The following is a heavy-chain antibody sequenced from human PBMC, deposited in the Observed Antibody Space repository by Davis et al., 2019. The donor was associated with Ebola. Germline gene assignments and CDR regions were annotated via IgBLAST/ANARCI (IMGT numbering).Heavy chain of an antibody. J-gene: IGHJ4*02. D-gene: IGHD6-13*01. CDR1: GYTFTSYG. V-gene: IGHV1-18*01. CDR2: ISAYNANT. Sequence: AASVKVSCKASGYTFTSYGISWVRQAPGQGLEWMGWISAYNANTHYAQKLQGRITMTTDTSTTTAYMELRSLTSDDTAIYYCARDHSSLDYWGQGTLVTVSS. CDR3: ARDHSSLDY.